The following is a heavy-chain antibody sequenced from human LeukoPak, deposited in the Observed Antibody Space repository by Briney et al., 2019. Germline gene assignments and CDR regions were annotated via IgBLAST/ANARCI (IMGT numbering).Heavy chain of an antibody. CDR1: GFTFSSYS. D-gene: IGHD1-26*01. Sequence: KSGGSLRLSCAASGFTFSSYSMNWVRQAPGKGLEWVSSISSSSYIYYADSVKGRFTISRDNAKNSLYLQMNSLRAEDTAVYYCARDPYSGSYGNYYYYFMDVWGKGTTVTISS. J-gene: IGHJ6*03. V-gene: IGHV3-21*01. CDR3: ARDPYSGSYGNYYYYFMDV. CDR2: ISSSSYI.